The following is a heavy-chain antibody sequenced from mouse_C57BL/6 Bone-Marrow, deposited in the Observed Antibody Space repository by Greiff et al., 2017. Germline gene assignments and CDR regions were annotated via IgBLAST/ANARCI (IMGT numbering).Heavy chain of an antibody. CDR1: GYTFTSYW. V-gene: IGHV1-74*01. D-gene: IGHD2-14*01. Sequence: QVQLQQPGAELVKPGASVKVSCKVSGYTFTSYWLHWVKQRPGQGLEWIGRIHPADSDTNSNQKFTGKATLTVDKSSITAYMQLSSQATENSAVYYSEIDDRDYWGQGTTLTVSS. CDR3: EIDDRDY. CDR2: IHPADSDT. J-gene: IGHJ2*01.